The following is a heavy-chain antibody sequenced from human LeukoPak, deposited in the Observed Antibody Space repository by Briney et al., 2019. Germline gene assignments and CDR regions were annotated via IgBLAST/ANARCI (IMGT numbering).Heavy chain of an antibody. CDR3: ARDHYYGDYYYYYMDV. CDR2: ISSSGSTI. J-gene: IGHJ6*03. CDR1: GFTFSSYE. Sequence: GGSLRLSCAASGFTFSSYEMNWVRQAPGKGLEWVSYISSSGSTIYYADSVKGRFTISRDNAKNSLYLQMNSLRAEDTAVYYCARDHYYGDYYYYYMDVWGKGTTVTVSS. V-gene: IGHV3-48*03. D-gene: IGHD4-17*01.